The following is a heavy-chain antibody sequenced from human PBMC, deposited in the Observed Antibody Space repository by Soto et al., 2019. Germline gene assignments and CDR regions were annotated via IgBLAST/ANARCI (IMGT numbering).Heavy chain of an antibody. J-gene: IGHJ4*02. D-gene: IGHD5-18*01. Sequence: GSLRLSCVASGFTFSSFAMSWVRQAPGKGRGWVSLLSGSGDNTYYADSVKGRFTISRDNSKSTLYLQMNSLRAEDTAIYYCAKDISPGQGYRIFDYWGQGTQVTVSS. CDR2: LSGSGDNT. CDR1: GFTFSSFA. CDR3: AKDISPGQGYRIFDY. V-gene: IGHV3-23*01.